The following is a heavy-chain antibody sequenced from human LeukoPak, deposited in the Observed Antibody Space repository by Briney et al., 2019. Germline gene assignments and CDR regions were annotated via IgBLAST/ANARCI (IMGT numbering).Heavy chain of an antibody. CDR3: ATARDRNSVYSSLDY. CDR1: GYIFTVYY. CDR2: INANSGAT. V-gene: IGHV1-2*02. J-gene: IGHJ4*02. Sequence: ASLRVSFKASGYIFTVYYMRWVRQAPGQGLEWRGWINANSGATNYAQKIQGRVTMTRDTSISTAYMDLSSLRSDDTAVYYCATARDRNSVYSSLDYWGQGSLVTVSS. D-gene: IGHD5/OR15-5a*01.